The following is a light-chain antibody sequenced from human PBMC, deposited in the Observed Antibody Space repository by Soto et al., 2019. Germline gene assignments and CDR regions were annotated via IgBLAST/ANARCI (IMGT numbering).Light chain of an antibody. CDR1: QTIDSW. V-gene: IGKV1-5*03. CDR2: KAS. J-gene: IGKJ5*01. Sequence: IQMTQSPSALSASVGDRVTITCRASQTIDSWLAWYQQRPGKPPNLLIYKASTLASGVPSRFSGSGSGTDFTLTISSLQPEDLGTYYCQHYDGYPQTFGQGTRLEIK. CDR3: QHYDGYPQT.